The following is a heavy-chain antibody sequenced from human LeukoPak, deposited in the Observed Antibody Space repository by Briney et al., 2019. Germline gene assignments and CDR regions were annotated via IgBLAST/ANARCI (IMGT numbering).Heavy chain of an antibody. J-gene: IGHJ4*02. CDR2: ISSSGSTI. CDR1: GFTFSGHG. Sequence: GGSLRLSCAASGFTFSGHGMNWVRQAPGKGLEWVSYISSSGSTIYYADSVKGRFTISRDNAKNSLYLQMNSLRAEDTAVYYCARTHTAGTPEACNFDYWGQGTLVTVSS. D-gene: IGHD6-13*01. V-gene: IGHV3-48*04. CDR3: ARTHTAGTPEACNFDY.